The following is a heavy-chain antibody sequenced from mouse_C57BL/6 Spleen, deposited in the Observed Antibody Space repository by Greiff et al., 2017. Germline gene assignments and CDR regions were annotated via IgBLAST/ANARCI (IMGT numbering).Heavy chain of an antibody. J-gene: IGHJ3*01. Sequence: EVKLLESGGGLVQPGGSMKLSCVASGFTFSNYWMNWVRQSPEKGLEWVAQIRLKSDNYATHYAESVKGRFTISRDDSKSSVYLQMNNLRAEDTGIYYCTDYDYELAYWGQGTLVTVSA. CDR3: TDYDYELAY. D-gene: IGHD2-4*01. V-gene: IGHV6-3*01. CDR1: GFTFSNYW. CDR2: IRLKSDNYAT.